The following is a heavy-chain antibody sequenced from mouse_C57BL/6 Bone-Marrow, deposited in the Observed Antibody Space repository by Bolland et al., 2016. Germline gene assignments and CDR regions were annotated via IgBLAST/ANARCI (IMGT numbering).Heavy chain of an antibody. Sequence: DYNAAFMSRLSITKDNSKSQVFFKMNSLQADDTAIYYCAKKKDCEGSAMDYWGQGTLV. V-gene: IGHV2-5*01. CDR3: AKKKDCEGSAMDY. D-gene: IGHD1-1*02. J-gene: IGHJ3*01.